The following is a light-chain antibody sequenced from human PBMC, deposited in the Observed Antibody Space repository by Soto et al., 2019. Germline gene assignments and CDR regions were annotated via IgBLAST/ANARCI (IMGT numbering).Light chain of an antibody. CDR1: QSVLYSSNNQNY. J-gene: IGKJ1*01. V-gene: IGKV4-1*01. CDR2: WAS. CDR3: QQYYSTPRT. Sequence: DIVMTQSPDSLAVSLGERATINCKSSQSVLYSSNNQNYLAWYQRKPGQPPKLLIYWASTRESGVPDRFSGSGSGTDFTLTISSLQAEDVAVYYCQQYYSTPRTFGQGTKGDIK.